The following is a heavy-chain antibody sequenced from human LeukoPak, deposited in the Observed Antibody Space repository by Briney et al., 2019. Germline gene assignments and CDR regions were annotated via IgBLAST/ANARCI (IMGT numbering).Heavy chain of an antibody. CDR3: ARGSFYGGHAAY. CDR2: INSDGSST. J-gene: IGHJ4*02. D-gene: IGHD4-23*01. V-gene: IGHV3-74*01. Sequence: GGSLRLSCAASGFTFSSYWMHWVRQAPGKGLVWVSRINSDGSSTSYTDSVKGRFTISRDNAKNTLYLQMNSLRAEDTAVYYCARGSFYGGHAAYWGQGTLVTVSS. CDR1: GFTFSSYW.